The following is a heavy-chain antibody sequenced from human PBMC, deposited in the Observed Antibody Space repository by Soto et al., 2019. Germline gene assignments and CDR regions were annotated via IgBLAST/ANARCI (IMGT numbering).Heavy chain of an antibody. CDR1: GFTFSSYG. Sequence: GGSLRLSCAASGFTFSSYGMHWVRQAPGKGLEWVAVIWYDGSNKYYADSVKGRFTISRDNSKNTLYLQMNSLRAEDTAVYYCAKLGYGVRPDAFDIWGQGTMVTVSS. J-gene: IGHJ3*02. V-gene: IGHV3-33*06. CDR3: AKLGYGVRPDAFDI. CDR2: IWYDGSNK. D-gene: IGHD4-17*01.